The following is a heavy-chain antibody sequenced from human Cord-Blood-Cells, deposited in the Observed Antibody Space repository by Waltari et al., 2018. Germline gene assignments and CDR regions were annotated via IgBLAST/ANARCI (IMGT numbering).Heavy chain of an antibody. Sequence: QVQLQESGPGLVKPSQTLSLTCTVPGGSISSGGYYWSWLRQHPGKGLEWIGYIYYSGSTYYNPSLKSRVTISVDTSKNQFSLKLSSVTAADTAVYYCARETPDYDFAFDYWGQGTLVTVSS. CDR3: ARETPDYDFAFDY. J-gene: IGHJ4*02. D-gene: IGHD3-3*01. CDR2: IYYSGST. CDR1: GGSISSGGYY. V-gene: IGHV4-31*03.